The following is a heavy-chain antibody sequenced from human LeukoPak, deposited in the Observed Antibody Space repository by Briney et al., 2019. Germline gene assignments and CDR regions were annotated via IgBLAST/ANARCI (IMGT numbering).Heavy chain of an antibody. J-gene: IGHJ4*02. CDR1: GFTFDDYA. V-gene: IGHV3-9*01. Sequence: GGSLRLSCAASGFTFDDYAMHWVRQAPGKGLEWVSGISWNSGSIGYADSVKGRFTISRDNSKNTLYLQMNSLRAEDTAVYYCAKDPSSSWYPDYWGQGTLVTVSS. D-gene: IGHD6-13*01. CDR2: ISWNSGSI. CDR3: AKDPSSSWYPDY.